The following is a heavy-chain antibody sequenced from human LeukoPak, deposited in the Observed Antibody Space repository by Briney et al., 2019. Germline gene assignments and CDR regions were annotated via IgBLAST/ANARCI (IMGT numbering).Heavy chain of an antibody. CDR2: IYTGGGT. D-gene: IGHD4-11*01. J-gene: IGHJ4*02. V-gene: IGHV3-66*01. Sequence: GGSLRLSCAASGFSVSSNYMSWVRQAPGKGLEWVSVIYTGGGTYYADSVKGRFTISRDNSKNTLYLQMNSLRAEDTAVYYCARVMTTAGLYFDYWAREPWSPSPQ. CDR3: ARVMTTAGLYFDY. CDR1: GFSVSSNY.